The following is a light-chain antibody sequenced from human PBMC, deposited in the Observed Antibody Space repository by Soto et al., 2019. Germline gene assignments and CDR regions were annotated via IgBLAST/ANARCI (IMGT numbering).Light chain of an antibody. CDR3: SSYAGNQKFV. Sequence: QSGLTQPASLSGASGQSVTISFTGTSSDVGGYKYVSWYQQHPGKAPKLIIYEVNERPSGVPHRFSGSKSGNTASLTISGLQADDEADYYCSSYAGNQKFVFGTGTKVT. CDR2: EVN. J-gene: IGLJ1*01. CDR1: SSDVGGYKY. V-gene: IGLV2-8*01.